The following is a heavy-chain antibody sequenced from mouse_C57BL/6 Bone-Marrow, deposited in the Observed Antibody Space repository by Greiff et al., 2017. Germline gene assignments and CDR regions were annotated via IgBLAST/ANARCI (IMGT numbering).Heavy chain of an antibody. CDR1: GYTFTDYE. CDR2: IDPETGGT. CDR3: TRSRGIWLRRTWFAY. D-gene: IGHD2-2*01. J-gene: IGHJ3*01. V-gene: IGHV1-15*01. Sequence: VQLQQSGAELVRPGASVTLSCKASGYTFTDYEMHWVKQTPVHGLEWIGAIDPETGGTAYNQKFKGKAILTADKSSSTAYMELRSLTSEDSAVYYCTRSRGIWLRRTWFAYWGQGTLVTVSA.